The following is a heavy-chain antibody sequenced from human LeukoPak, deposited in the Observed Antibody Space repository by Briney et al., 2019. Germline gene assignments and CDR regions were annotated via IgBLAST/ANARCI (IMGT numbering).Heavy chain of an antibody. V-gene: IGHV3-20*01. CDR1: GFTFDDYG. D-gene: IGHD3-16*02. J-gene: IGHJ3*02. Sequence: GGSLRLSCAASGFTFDDYGMSWVRQAPGKGLEWVSGINWNGGSTGYADSVKGRFTISRDNAKNSLYLQMNSLRAEDTALYHCARVLRVPGTLYPGWLYQPIYDAFDIWGQGTMVTVSS. CDR2: INWNGGST. CDR3: ARVLRVPGTLYPGWLYQPIYDAFDI.